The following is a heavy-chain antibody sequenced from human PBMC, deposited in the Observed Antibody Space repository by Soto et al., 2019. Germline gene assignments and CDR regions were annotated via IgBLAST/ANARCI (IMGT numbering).Heavy chain of an antibody. CDR2: IYSGDSNT. Sequence: EVQLVQSGAEVKKPGESLKISCKGSGYRFTNYWIGWVRQMPGKGLEWMGIIYSGDSNTRYSPSFQGQVTISADKSISTAYLQWSSLKASDTAMYYCATQQLVRLWAYDAFDIWGQGTMVTVSS. D-gene: IGHD6-13*01. CDR1: GYRFTNYW. CDR3: ATQQLVRLWAYDAFDI. J-gene: IGHJ3*02. V-gene: IGHV5-51*03.